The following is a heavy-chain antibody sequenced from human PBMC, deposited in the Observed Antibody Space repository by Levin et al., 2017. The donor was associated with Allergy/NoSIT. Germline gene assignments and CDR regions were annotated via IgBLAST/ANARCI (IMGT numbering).Heavy chain of an antibody. CDR3: TTYISSWYYFDN. CDR1: GITFSNAW. Sequence: PGGSLRLSCTASGITFSNAWMSWARQAPGKGLEWVGRIKSKTDGGTADYASPVKGRFTISRVDSRNTLYLQMNSLKTEDTAVYYCTTYISSWYYFDNWGQGTLVTVSS. CDR2: IKSKTDGGTA. D-gene: IGHD6-13*01. J-gene: IGHJ4*02. V-gene: IGHV3-15*01.